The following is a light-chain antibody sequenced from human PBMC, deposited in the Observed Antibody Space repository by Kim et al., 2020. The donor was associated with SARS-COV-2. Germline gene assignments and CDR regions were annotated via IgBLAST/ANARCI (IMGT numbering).Light chain of an antibody. CDR2: AAS. CDR3: QQYYGYPYT. CDR1: QDIGSY. J-gene: IGKJ2*01. V-gene: IGKV1-8*01. Sequence: SASTGDIVISTCRAIQDIGSYLAWYQQKPGKAPKLLINAASTLQSGVPSRFSGTGSGTDFSLTISCLQSEDFATYYCQQYYGYPYTFGPGTKLEI.